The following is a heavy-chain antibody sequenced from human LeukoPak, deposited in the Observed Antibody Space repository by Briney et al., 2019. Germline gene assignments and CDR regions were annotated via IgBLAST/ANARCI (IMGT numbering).Heavy chain of an antibody. CDR3: ARDPRVPAAPEYYFDY. CDR2: ISYDGSNK. V-gene: IGHV3-30*04. J-gene: IGHJ4*02. Sequence: GRSLRLSCAASGFTFSSYAMHWVRQAPGKGLEWVAVISYDGSNKYYADSVKGRFIISRDNSKNTLYLQMNSLRAEDTAVYYCARDPRVPAAPEYYFDYWGQGTLVTVSS. D-gene: IGHD2-2*01. CDR1: GFTFSSYA.